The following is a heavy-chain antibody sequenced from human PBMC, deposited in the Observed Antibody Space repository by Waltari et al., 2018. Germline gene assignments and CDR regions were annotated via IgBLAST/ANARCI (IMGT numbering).Heavy chain of an antibody. J-gene: IGHJ4*02. V-gene: IGHV4-38-2*01. CDR1: GYSISSGYY. CDR3: ARPTRL. Sequence: QVQLQESGPGLVKPSETLSLTCAVSGYSISSGYYWGWIRQPPGKGLEWIGGIYHSGSTYYNPSLKSRVTISVDTSKNQFSLKLSSVTAADTAVYYCARPTRLWGQGTLVTVSS. D-gene: IGHD1-1*01. CDR2: IYHSGST.